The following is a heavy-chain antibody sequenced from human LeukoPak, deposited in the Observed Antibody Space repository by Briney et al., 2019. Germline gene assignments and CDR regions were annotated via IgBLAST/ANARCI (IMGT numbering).Heavy chain of an antibody. D-gene: IGHD3-22*01. CDR3: ARGLQGLGSGYYYRTSARKFDY. CDR2: INHSGST. CDR1: GGSFSGYY. V-gene: IGHV4-34*01. J-gene: IGHJ4*02. Sequence: SETLSLTCAVYGGSFSGYYWSWIRQPPGKGLEWIGEINHSGSTNHNPALKSRVTISVDTSKNQFSLKLSSVTAADTAVYYCARGLQGLGSGYYYRTSARKFDYWGQGALVTVSS.